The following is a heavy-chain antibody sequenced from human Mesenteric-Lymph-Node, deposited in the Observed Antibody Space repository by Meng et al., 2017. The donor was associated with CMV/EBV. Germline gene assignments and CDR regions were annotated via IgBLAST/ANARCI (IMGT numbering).Heavy chain of an antibody. CDR1: GGSFSGYY. D-gene: IGHD5-24*01. J-gene: IGHJ2*01. V-gene: IGHV4-34*01. Sequence: SETLSLTCAVYGGSFSGYYWSWIRQPPGKGLEWIGEINHSGSTNYNPSLKSRVTISVDTSKNQFSLKLSSVTAADTAVYYCAREVMRELRWLHRNWYFDLWGRGTLVTVSS. CDR2: INHSGST. CDR3: AREVMRELRWLHRNWYFDL.